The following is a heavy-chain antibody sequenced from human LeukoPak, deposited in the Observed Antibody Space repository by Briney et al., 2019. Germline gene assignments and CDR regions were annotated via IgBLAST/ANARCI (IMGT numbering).Heavy chain of an antibody. J-gene: IGHJ6*02. D-gene: IGHD2-21*02. CDR2: IYYSGST. CDR3: ARGVVVTMYYYFGMDV. V-gene: IGHV4-59*01. CDR1: GDSISSYY. Sequence: SETLSLTCTVSGDSISSYYWSWIRQPPGKGLEWIGYIYYSGSTNYNASLKSRVTISVDTSKNQFSLKLSSVTAADTAVYYCARGVVVTMYYYFGMDVWGQGTTVTVSS.